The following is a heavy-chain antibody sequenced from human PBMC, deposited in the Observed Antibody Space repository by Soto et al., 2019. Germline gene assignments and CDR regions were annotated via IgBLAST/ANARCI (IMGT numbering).Heavy chain of an antibody. Sequence: QVQLVQSGAEVKKPGSSVKVSCKASGGTFSSYAISWVRQAPGQGLEWMGGIIPIFGTANYAQKFQGRVTITADEATSTAYRELSSLRSEDTAVYYCAREGVRRDGYTYYYGMDVWGQGTTVTVSS. CDR2: IIPIFGTA. D-gene: IGHD5-12*01. CDR3: AREGVRRDGYTYYYGMDV. V-gene: IGHV1-69*01. CDR1: GGTFSSYA. J-gene: IGHJ6*02.